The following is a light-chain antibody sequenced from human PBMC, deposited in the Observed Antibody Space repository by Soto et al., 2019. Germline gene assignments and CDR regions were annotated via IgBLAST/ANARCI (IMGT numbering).Light chain of an antibody. CDR3: QSWDSSTAV. CDR2: QDS. CDR1: KLGDKY. Sequence: SYELTQPPSVSVSPGQTASITCSGDKLGDKYACWYQQKPGQSPVLVIYQDSKRPSGIPERFSGSNSGNTATLTIRGTQAMEEADYYCQSWDSSTAVFGGGTKLTVL. V-gene: IGLV3-1*01. J-gene: IGLJ2*01.